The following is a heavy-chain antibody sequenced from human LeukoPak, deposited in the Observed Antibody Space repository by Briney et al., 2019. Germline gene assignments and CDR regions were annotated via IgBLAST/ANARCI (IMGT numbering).Heavy chain of an antibody. CDR2: INPNSGPP. CDR3: ARRQCFRQDYYDSSGSMAFDI. J-gene: IGHJ3*02. V-gene: IGHV1-2*06. CDR1: RYSFTGYY. Sequence: ASVKVSCKASRYSFTGYYMHWVRQAPGQGLEWMGRINPNSGPPNYPQTFQVRVTMTMDTSISAAYMELSRLRSDDTAVYYCARRQCFRQDYYDSSGSMAFDIWGQGTMVTVSS. D-gene: IGHD3-22*01.